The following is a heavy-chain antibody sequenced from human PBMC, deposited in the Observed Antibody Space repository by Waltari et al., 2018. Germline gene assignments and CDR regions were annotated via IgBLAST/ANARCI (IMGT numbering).Heavy chain of an antibody. CDR3: ASESVTAALYYFDY. CDR1: GGSISSSSYY. V-gene: IGHV4-39*01. J-gene: IGHJ4*02. Sequence: QLQLQESGQGLVKPSETLSLTCTVSGGSISSSSYYWGWIRQPPGKGLEWIGIIYYSGSTYYNPSLKSRVTISVDTSKNQFSLKLSSVTAADTAVYYCASESVTAALYYFDYWGQGTLVTVSS. CDR2: IYYSGST. D-gene: IGHD6-13*01.